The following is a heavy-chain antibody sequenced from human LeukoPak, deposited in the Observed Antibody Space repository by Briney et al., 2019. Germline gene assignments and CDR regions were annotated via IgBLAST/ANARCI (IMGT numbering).Heavy chain of an antibody. J-gene: IGHJ6*02. V-gene: IGHV3-23*01. D-gene: IGHD3-16*01. Sequence: GGSLRLSCAASGFTFSSYAMSWVRQAPGKGLEWVSAISGSGGSTYYADSVKGRFTISRDNAKNSLYLQMNSLRAEDTAVYYCARCLNGYYYYGMDVWGQGTTVTVSS. CDR2: ISGSGGST. CDR3: ARCLNGYYYYGMDV. CDR1: GFTFSSYA.